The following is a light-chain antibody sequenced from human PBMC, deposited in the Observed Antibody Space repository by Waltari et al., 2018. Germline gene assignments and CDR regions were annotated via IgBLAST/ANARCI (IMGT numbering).Light chain of an antibody. CDR3: QQYNSFPLT. CDR1: QSVSSNY. V-gene: IGKV3-20*01. J-gene: IGKJ4*01. Sequence: EIVLTQSPGTLSLSPGERASLSCRTSQSVSSNYLAWYQQRPGQAPRLLIYGASSRAIGIPDRFSGSGSGTDFTLTISRLEPEDFATYYCQQYNSFPLTFGGGTKVEIK. CDR2: GAS.